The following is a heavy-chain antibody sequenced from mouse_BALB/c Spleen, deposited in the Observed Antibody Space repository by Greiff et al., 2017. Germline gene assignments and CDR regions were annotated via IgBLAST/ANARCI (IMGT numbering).Heavy chain of an antibody. Sequence: EVKLQASGPGLVKPSQSLSLTCSVTGYSITSGYYWNWIRQFPGNKLEWMGYISYDGSNNYNPSLKNRISITRDTSKNQFFLKLNSVTTEDTATYYCARERTDSSGYAWFAYWGQGTLVTVSA. CDR1: GYSITSGYY. CDR2: ISYDGSN. D-gene: IGHD3-2*01. J-gene: IGHJ3*01. V-gene: IGHV3-6*02. CDR3: ARERTDSSGYAWFAY.